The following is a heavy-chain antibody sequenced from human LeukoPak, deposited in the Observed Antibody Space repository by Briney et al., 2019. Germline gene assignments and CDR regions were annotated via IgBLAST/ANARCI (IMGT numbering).Heavy chain of an antibody. Sequence: GGSLRLSCAASGFWFSNYGINWVRQAPGKGLERVSVISGNGDDALYADSVKGRFRISRDNSKNTVYLQMNSLRADDTAVYYCAKRDWPYYFDYWGQGTLVAVSS. V-gene: IGHV3-23*01. CDR2: ISGNGDDA. CDR3: AKRDWPYYFDY. CDR1: GFWFSNYG. D-gene: IGHD3/OR15-3a*01. J-gene: IGHJ4*02.